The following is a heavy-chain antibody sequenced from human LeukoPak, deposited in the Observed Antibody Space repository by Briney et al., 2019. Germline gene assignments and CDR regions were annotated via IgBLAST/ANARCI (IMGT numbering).Heavy chain of an antibody. J-gene: IGHJ4*02. CDR2: ISSSSSYI. D-gene: IGHD2-2*01. Sequence: PGGPLTLPCAASGLTFSSYSMNWVRQAPGKGPEWLSSISSSSSYIYHADPVKARFTISRDNPKNSLYLQMDSLRAEDTAVYYCATELRIDTVVVPGTSRLRGAWGLGTLVTVSS. V-gene: IGHV3-21*01. CDR1: GLTFSSYS. CDR3: ATELRIDTVVVPGTSRLRGA.